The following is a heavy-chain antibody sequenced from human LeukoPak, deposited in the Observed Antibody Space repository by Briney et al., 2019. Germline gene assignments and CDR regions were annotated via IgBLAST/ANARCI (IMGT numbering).Heavy chain of an antibody. J-gene: IGHJ4*02. D-gene: IGHD3-10*01. CDR2: IGTTGDT. V-gene: IGHV3-13*01. CDR1: GFTFSSYD. Sequence: GGSLRLSCAASGFTFSSYDMHWVRQVTGKYLEWVSAIGTTGDTYYPGSVKGRFTISRENAKNSLYLQMNSLRAGDTAVYYCARAVAAARGVNYFDYWGQGTLVAVSS. CDR3: ARAVAAARGVNYFDY.